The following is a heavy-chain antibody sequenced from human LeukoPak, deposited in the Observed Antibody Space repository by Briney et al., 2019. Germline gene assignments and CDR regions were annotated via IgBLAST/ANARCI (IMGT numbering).Heavy chain of an antibody. Sequence: EASVKVSCKASGYTFTSYGISWVRQAPGQGLEWMGWISAYNGNTNYAQKLQGRVTMTTDTSTSTAYMELRSLRSDDTAVYYCARGGYCSSTSCPSPAAAYWGQGTLVTVSS. J-gene: IGHJ4*02. CDR2: ISAYNGNT. CDR3: ARGGYCSSTSCPSPAAAY. CDR1: GYTFTSYG. D-gene: IGHD2-2*01. V-gene: IGHV1-18*01.